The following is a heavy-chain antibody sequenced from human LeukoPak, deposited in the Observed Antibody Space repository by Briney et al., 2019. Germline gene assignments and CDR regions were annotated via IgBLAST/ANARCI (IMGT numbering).Heavy chain of an antibody. D-gene: IGHD6-19*01. CDR3: ARESSSSGWYKVENWFDP. V-gene: IGHV1-69*05. CDR1: GGTFSSYA. J-gene: IGHJ5*02. CDR2: IIPIFGTA. Sequence: ASVKVSCKASGGTFSSYAISWVGQAPGQGVEWMGGIIPIFGTANYAQKFQGRVTITTDESTSTAYMELSSLRSEDTAVYYCARESSSSGWYKVENWFDPWGQGTLVTVSS.